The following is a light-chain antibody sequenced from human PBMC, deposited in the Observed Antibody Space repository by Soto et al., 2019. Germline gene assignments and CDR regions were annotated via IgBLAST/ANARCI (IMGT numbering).Light chain of an antibody. CDR1: QSLLYSDGRTY. CDR3: MQSIHLPLP. J-gene: IGKJ4*01. CDR2: EVS. V-gene: IGKV2D-29*01. Sequence: EIVMTQTPSSLSVTPGQPASISCKSSQSLLYSDGRTYLYWFLQRPGQPPQLLIYEVSNRFSGVPDRFSGSGTGTDFTLKNSRVEADDVGLYYCMQSIHLPLPFGGGTAVEIK.